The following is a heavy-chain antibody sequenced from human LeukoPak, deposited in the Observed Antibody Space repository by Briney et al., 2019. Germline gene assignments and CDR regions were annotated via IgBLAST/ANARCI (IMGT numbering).Heavy chain of an antibody. CDR1: GFTFSSYS. CDR2: ISSSSSTI. CDR3: ALGCSSTSCYFDY. J-gene: IGHJ4*02. D-gene: IGHD2-2*01. V-gene: IGHV3-48*01. Sequence: GSLRLSCAASGFTFSSYSMNWVRQAPGKGREWVSYISSSSSTIYYADSVKGRFTISRDNAKNSLYLQMNSLRAEDTAVYYCALGCSSTSCYFDYWGQGTLVTVSS.